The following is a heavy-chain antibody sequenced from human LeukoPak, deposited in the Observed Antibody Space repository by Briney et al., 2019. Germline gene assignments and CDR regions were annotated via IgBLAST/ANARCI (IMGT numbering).Heavy chain of an antibody. J-gene: IGHJ5*02. V-gene: IGHV4-39*01. CDR1: GDSISSGGYY. CDR2: IYYSGST. D-gene: IGHD3-10*01. CDR3: ARRGRRFGDFDWFDP. Sequence: PSETLSLTCTVSGDSISSGGYYWGWIRQPPGKGLEWIGSIYYSGSTYYNPSLKSRVTISVDTSKNQFSLKLSSVTAADTAVYYCARRGRRFGDFDWFDPWGQGTLVTVSS.